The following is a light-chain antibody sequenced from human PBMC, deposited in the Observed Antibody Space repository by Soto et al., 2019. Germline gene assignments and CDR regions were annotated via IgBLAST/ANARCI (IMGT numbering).Light chain of an antibody. CDR2: SNH. J-gene: IGLJ1*01. V-gene: IGLV1-44*01. CDR1: SSNIGSNN. CDR3: AAWDASLNGYV. Sequence: QSVLTQPPSASGTPGQRVTISCSGSSSNIGSNNVNWYQHLPGTAPKLLIYSNHQRPSGVPDRFSGSKSGTSASLAISGLQSEDEADYYCAAWDASLNGYVFGPGTKVTV.